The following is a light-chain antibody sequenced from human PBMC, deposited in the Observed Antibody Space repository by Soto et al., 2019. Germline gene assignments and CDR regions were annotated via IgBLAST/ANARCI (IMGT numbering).Light chain of an antibody. V-gene: IGKV3-11*01. CDR1: QSVGSF. Sequence: EIVLTQSRATLSLSPGERATLSCRASQSVGSFLAWYQQKPGQAPRLLIYDASNRATGIPARFSGSGSGTDFTLTISSLEPEDFAVYYCQQRSNWPPGTFGGGTKVDIK. CDR3: QQRSNWPPGT. J-gene: IGKJ4*01. CDR2: DAS.